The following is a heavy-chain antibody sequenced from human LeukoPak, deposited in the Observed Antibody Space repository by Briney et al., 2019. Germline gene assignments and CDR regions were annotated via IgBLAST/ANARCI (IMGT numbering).Heavy chain of an antibody. CDR3: ARVLGNDYGVPDAFDI. CDR2: IYYSGST. D-gene: IGHD4-17*01. V-gene: IGHV4-31*03. J-gene: IGHJ3*02. CDR1: GVSVSSGSYY. Sequence: SETLSLTCTVSGVSVSSGSYYWSWIRQHPGKGLEWIGYIYYSGSTYYNPSLKSRVTISVDTSKNQFSLKLSSVTAADTAVYYCARVLGNDYGVPDAFDIWGQGTMVTVSS.